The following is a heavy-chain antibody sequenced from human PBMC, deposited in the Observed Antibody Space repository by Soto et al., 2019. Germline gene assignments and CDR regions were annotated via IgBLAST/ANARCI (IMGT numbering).Heavy chain of an antibody. D-gene: IGHD1-1*01. J-gene: IGHJ6*02. CDR1: GGSISSGDYY. V-gene: IGHV4-30-4*01. CDR2: IYYSGTT. Sequence: VQLQESGPGLVKPSQTLSLTCTVSGGSISSGDYYWSWIRQPPGKGREWIGYIYYSGTTYYNPALKSRGTISVDSSKNQVNLKMSSVTAADTAVYYCARYQGTTYLGSYGMDVWGQGTTVTVFS. CDR3: ARYQGTTYLGSYGMDV.